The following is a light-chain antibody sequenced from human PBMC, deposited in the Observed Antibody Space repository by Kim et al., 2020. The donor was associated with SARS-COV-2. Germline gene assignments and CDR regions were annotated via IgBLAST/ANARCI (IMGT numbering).Light chain of an antibody. J-gene: IGKJ1*01. CDR3: QQRSNWTPSWT. CDR1: QSVTSY. V-gene: IGKV3-11*01. CDR2: DSS. Sequence: EIVLTQSPATLSLSPGERATLSCRASQSVTSYIAWYQQKPGQAPRLLIYDSSNRATGIPARFSGSGSGTDFTLPISSLEPEDFAVYYCQQRSNWTPSWTFGQGTKVDIK.